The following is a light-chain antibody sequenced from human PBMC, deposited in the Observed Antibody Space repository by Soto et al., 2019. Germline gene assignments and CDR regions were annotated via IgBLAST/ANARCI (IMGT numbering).Light chain of an antibody. J-gene: IGLJ1*01. CDR3: QSYDSSLSGFYV. V-gene: IGLV1-40*03. CDR1: SSNIGAGYD. Sequence: QSALTQPPSVSWAPGQRVTISCTGSSSNIGAGYDVHWYQQLPGTAPKLLIYGNSNRLSGVPCRFSGSKSGASASLAISGLQAEDEADYYCQSYDSSLSGFYVFGTGTKV. CDR2: GNS.